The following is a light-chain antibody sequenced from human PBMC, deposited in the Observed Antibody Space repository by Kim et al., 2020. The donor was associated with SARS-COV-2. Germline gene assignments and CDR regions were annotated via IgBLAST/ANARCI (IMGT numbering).Light chain of an antibody. CDR1: QSGNAKY. CDR3: QQYGGSPKYT. V-gene: IGKV3-20*01. J-gene: IGKJ2*01. Sequence: SPGEIPTLSCRASQSGNAKYLAWYQQKPVQPPRILIYGGGSRATGIPDRFSGSGSGTDFTLTSSRLEPEDFALFYCQQYGGSPKYTFGQGTKLEI. CDR2: GGG.